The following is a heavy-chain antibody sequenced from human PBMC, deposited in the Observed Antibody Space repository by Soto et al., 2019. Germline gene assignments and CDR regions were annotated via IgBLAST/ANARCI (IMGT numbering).Heavy chain of an antibody. V-gene: IGHV1-18*01. CDR1: GYTFTSYG. CDR2: ISAYNGNT. J-gene: IGHJ6*02. D-gene: IGHD4-17*01. CDR3: ARDGATVTTSHYYYGMDV. Sequence: ASVRVSCNASGYTFTSYGISWVRQAPGQGLEWMGWISAYNGNTNYAQKLQGRVTMTTDTSTSTAYMELRSLRSDDTAVYYCARDGATVTTSHYYYGMDVWARGTTVPVSS.